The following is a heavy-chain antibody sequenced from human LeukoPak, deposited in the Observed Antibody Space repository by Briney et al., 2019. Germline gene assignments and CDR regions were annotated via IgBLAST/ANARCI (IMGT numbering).Heavy chain of an antibody. V-gene: IGHV6-1*01. J-gene: IGHJ6*02. D-gene: IGHD1-7*01. CDR1: GDSVSSNSAA. CDR3: VSGTTFGGGMDV. Sequence: SQTLSLTCAISGDSVSSNSAAWNWIRQSPSRGLEWLGRTYYRSKWYNDYAVSVKSRITINPDTSKNQFSLQLNSVTPEDTAVYCCVSGTTFGGGMDVWGQGTTVTVSS. CDR2: TYYRSKWYN.